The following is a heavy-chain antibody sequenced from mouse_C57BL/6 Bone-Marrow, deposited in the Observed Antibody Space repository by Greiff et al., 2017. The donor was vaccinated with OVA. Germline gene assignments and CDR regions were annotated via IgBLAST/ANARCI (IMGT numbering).Heavy chain of an antibody. V-gene: IGHV1-15*01. J-gene: IGHJ4*01. CDR1: GYTFTDYE. CDR2: IDPETGGT. CDR3: TRGYSNYYAMDY. D-gene: IGHD2-5*01. Sequence: QVHVKQSGAELVRPGASVTLSCKASGYTFTDYEMHWVKQTPVHGLEWIGAIDPETGGTAYNQKFKGKAILTADKSSSTAYMELRSLTSEDAAVYYCTRGYSNYYAMDYWGQGTSVPVSS.